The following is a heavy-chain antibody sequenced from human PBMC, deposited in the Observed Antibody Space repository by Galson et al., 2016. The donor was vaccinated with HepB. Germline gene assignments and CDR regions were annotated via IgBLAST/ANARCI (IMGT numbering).Heavy chain of an antibody. CDR1: GFIFRSYA. Sequence: SLRLSCADSGFIFRSYAMNWVRQAPGKGLEWLAVISNDGSNKYFADSVKGRFTISRDNSKNTLYLQMNSLRAEDTAVYYCARFIASPWNDYYYYALDVWGQGTTVTVSS. CDR2: ISNDGSNK. CDR3: ARFIASPWNDYYYYALDV. V-gene: IGHV3-30-3*01. D-gene: IGHD1-1*01. J-gene: IGHJ6*02.